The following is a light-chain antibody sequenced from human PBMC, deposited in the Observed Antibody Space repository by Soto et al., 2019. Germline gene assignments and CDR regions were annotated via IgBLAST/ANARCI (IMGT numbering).Light chain of an antibody. Sequence: DIQMTQSPSSLSASVGDRVTITCRGSQSISSYLNWYQQKPGKAPKLLIYAASSLQSGDPSRFSASGSGTAFTLTISSLKPEDFATYYCEQSYSTPYTFGQGTKVEIK. V-gene: IGKV1-39*01. J-gene: IGKJ2*01. CDR1: QSISSY. CDR3: EQSYSTPYT. CDR2: AAS.